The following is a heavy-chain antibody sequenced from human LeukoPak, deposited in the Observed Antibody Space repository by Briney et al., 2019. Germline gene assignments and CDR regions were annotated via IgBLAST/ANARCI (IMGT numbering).Heavy chain of an antibody. CDR1: GFTFSSYA. J-gene: IGHJ4*02. Sequence: PGGSLRLSCAASGFTFSSYAMHWVRQAPGKGLEWVAVISYDGSNKYYADSVKGRFTISRDNSKNTLYLQMNSLRAEDTAVYYCARTITQTYDFDYWGQGTLVTVSS. CDR3: ARTITQTYDFDY. CDR2: ISYDGSNK. V-gene: IGHV3-30-3*01. D-gene: IGHD1-20*01.